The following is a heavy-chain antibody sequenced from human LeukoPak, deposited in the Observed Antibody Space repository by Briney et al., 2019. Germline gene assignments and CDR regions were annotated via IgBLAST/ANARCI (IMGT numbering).Heavy chain of an antibody. V-gene: IGHV1-69*05. CDR3: ARGAAAGTLDY. CDR1: GGTFSSYA. D-gene: IGHD6-13*01. CDR2: IIPIFGTA. J-gene: IGHJ4*02. Sequence: SVKVSCKASGGTFSSYAISWVRQAPGQGLEWMGGIIPIFGTANYAQKFQGRVTITTDESTSTAYMELGSLRSEDTGVYYCARGAAAGTLDYWGQRTLVSHSS.